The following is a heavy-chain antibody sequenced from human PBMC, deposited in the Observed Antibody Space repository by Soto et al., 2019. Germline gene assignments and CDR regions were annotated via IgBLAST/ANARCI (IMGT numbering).Heavy chain of an antibody. CDR1: GFTFSSYG. J-gene: IGHJ5*02. D-gene: IGHD2-2*01. Sequence: QVQLVESGGGVVQPGRSLRLSCAASGFTFSSYGMHWVRQAPGNGLEWVAVISHDGSNKYYGDSVKGRFTISRDNSKNTLYLQMNSLRAEDTAVYYCAKDNCISTSCYRLYNWFDPWGQGTLVTVSS. CDR3: AKDNCISTSCYRLYNWFDP. V-gene: IGHV3-30*18. CDR2: ISHDGSNK.